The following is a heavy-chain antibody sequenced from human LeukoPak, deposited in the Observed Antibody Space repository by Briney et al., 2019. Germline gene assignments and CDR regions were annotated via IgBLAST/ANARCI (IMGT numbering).Heavy chain of an antibody. D-gene: IGHD3-9*01. Sequence: ASVKVSCKASGYTFTCYYMHWVRQAPGQGLEWMGWINPNSGGTNYAQKFQGRVTMTRDTSISTAYMELSRLRSDDTAVYYCARDSYDILTGYPPNFDYWGQGTLVTVSS. CDR3: ARDSYDILTGYPPNFDY. CDR1: GYTFTCYY. CDR2: INPNSGGT. J-gene: IGHJ4*02. V-gene: IGHV1-2*02.